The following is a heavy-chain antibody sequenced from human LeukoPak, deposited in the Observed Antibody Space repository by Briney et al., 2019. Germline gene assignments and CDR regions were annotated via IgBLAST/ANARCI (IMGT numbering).Heavy chain of an antibody. D-gene: IGHD4-23*01. CDR3: ARDQVGYGGNADY. Sequence: GGSLRLSCAASGFTFSSYSMNWVRQAPGKGLEWVSSTSSSSSYIYYADSVKGRFTISRDNAKNSLYLQMNSLRAEDTAVYYCARDQVGYGGNADYWGQGTLVTVSS. J-gene: IGHJ4*02. V-gene: IGHV3-21*01. CDR1: GFTFSSYS. CDR2: TSSSSSYI.